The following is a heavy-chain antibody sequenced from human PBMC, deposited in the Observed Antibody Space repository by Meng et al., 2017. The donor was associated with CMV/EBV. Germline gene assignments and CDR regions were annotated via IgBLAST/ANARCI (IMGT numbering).Heavy chain of an antibody. CDR1: GFTFSSYS. Sequence: GGSLRLSCAASGFTFSSYSMNWVRQAPGKGLEWVSSISSSSSYIYYADSVKGRFTISRDNDKNSLYLQMNSLRAEDTAVYYCASSPFGSGSYYRDWGDDYWGQGTLVTVSS. J-gene: IGHJ4*02. V-gene: IGHV3-21*01. CDR3: ASSPFGSGSYYRDWGDDY. CDR2: ISSSSSYI. D-gene: IGHD3-10*01.